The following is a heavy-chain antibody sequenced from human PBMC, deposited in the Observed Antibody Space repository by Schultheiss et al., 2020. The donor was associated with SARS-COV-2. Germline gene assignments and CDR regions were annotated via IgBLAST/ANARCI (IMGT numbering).Heavy chain of an antibody. D-gene: IGHD3-3*01. CDR2: IKQDGSEK. V-gene: IGHV3-7*01. Sequence: GGSLRLSCAASGFTFSDYYMSWIRQAPGKGLEWVANIKQDGSEKYYVDSVKGRFTISRDNAKNSLYLQMNSLRAEDTAVYYCARDGVRFLEWLSPMDVWGKGTTVTVSS. J-gene: IGHJ6*04. CDR3: ARDGVRFLEWLSPMDV. CDR1: GFTFSDYY.